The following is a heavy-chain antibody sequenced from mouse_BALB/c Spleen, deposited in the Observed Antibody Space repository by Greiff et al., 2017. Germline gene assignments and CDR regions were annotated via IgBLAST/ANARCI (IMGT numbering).Heavy chain of an antibody. D-gene: IGHD2-3*01. CDR3: ARGGYDGYYYAMDY. CDR2: IWAGGST. Sequence: VQLKESGPGLVAPSQSLSITCTVSGFSLTSYGVHWVRQPPGKGLEWLGVIWAGGSTNYNSALMSRLSISKDNSKSQVFLKMNSLQTDDTAMYYCARGGYDGYYYAMDYWGQGTSVTVSS. V-gene: IGHV2-9*02. CDR1: GFSLTSYG. J-gene: IGHJ4*01.